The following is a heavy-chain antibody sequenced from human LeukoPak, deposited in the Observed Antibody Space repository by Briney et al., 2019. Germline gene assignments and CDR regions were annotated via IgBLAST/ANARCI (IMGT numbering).Heavy chain of an antibody. V-gene: IGHV3-23*01. CDR1: GFTFSSYA. D-gene: IGHD3-16*01. CDR3: AKGSSGRLSVGAFDI. Sequence: GGSLRLSCAASGFTFSSYAMSWVRQAPGKGLEWVSAISGSGGSTYYADSVKGRFAISRDNSKNTLYLQMNSLRAEDTAVYYCAKGSSGRLSVGAFDIWGQGTMVTVPS. CDR2: ISGSGGST. J-gene: IGHJ3*02.